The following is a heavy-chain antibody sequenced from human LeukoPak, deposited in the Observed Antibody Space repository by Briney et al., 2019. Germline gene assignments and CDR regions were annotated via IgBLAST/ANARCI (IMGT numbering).Heavy chain of an antibody. J-gene: IGHJ3*02. CDR1: GGSISSGGYY. Sequence: SQTLSLTCTVSGGSISSGGYYWSWIRQHPGKGLEWIGYIYYSGSTYYNPSLKSRVTISVDTSKNQFSLKLSSVTAADTAVYYCARHDSSGYYTRGAFDIWGQGTMVTVSS. CDR3: ARHDSSGYYTRGAFDI. D-gene: IGHD3-22*01. V-gene: IGHV4-31*03. CDR2: IYYSGST.